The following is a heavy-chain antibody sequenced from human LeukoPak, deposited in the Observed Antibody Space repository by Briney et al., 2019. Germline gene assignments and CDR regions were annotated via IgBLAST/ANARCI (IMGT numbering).Heavy chain of an antibody. CDR2: LASDESNK. D-gene: IGHD3-16*01. CDR3: ARDAGWGRLDS. V-gene: IGHV3-74*01. Sequence: GGSLRHYCAASGLTISDSWIHWVRQAPGKGLMWVSRLASDESNKIYADSVKGRFLISRDNAKNTLYLQMNSLRVEDTGFYYCARDAGWGRLDSWGQGALVTVSS. CDR1: GLTISDSW. J-gene: IGHJ4*02.